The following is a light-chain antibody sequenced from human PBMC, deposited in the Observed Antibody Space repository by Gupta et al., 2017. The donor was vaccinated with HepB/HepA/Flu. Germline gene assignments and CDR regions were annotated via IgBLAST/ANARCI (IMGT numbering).Light chain of an antibody. J-gene: IGKJ4*01. CDR2: AAS. CDR3: QQSYGSPLT. CDR1: QSISSH. V-gene: IGKV1-39*01. Sequence: DIQITQSPSPLSVSAGDRVTITCRASQSISSHLNWYQQKPGKAAHLLLYAASSLQSRVPSRFSSSRSGTDFTLTISSLQPEDFATYYCQQSYGSPLTFGGGTKVEIK.